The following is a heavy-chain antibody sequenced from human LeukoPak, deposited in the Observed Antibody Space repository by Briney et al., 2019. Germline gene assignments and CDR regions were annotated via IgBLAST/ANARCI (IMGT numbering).Heavy chain of an antibody. D-gene: IGHD4-11*01. CDR1: GGTFSSYA. CDR2: IIPIFGTA. Sequence: VASVKVSCKASGGTFSSYAISWVRQSPGQGLEWMGGIIPIFGTANYAQKFQGRVTITTDESTSTAYMELSSLRSEDTAVYYCASGLQYFRLPYYYYMDVWGKGTTVTVSS. V-gene: IGHV1-69*05. CDR3: ASGLQYFRLPYYYYMDV. J-gene: IGHJ6*03.